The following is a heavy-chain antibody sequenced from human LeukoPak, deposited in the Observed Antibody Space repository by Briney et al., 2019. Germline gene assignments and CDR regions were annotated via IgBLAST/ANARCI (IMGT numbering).Heavy chain of an antibody. J-gene: IGHJ3*02. CDR2: ISNSGTT. CDR3: ARDVVVTSSPNAFDI. Sequence: SETLSLTCTVSGDSVTSGGYFWTWIRHHPGKGLEWIGYISNSGTTSYNPSLKSRVSISVDTSNNQFSLSLSSVTAADTAVYYCARDVVVTSSPNAFDIWGQGTMVAVSS. V-gene: IGHV4-31*03. CDR1: GDSVTSGGYF. D-gene: IGHD2-21*02.